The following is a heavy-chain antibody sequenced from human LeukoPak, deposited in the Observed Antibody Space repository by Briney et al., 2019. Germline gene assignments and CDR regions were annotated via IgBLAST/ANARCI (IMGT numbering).Heavy chain of an antibody. Sequence: GASVRVSCKASGGTLSSYAISWVRQAPGQGLEWMGRIIPIFGTANYAQKFQGRVTITADKSTSTAYMELSSLRSEDTAVYYCARGGRYCSSTSCPYSTFDPWGQGTLVTVSS. J-gene: IGHJ5*02. CDR1: GGTLSSYA. V-gene: IGHV1-69*06. CDR2: IIPIFGTA. D-gene: IGHD2-2*01. CDR3: ARGGRYCSSTSCPYSTFDP.